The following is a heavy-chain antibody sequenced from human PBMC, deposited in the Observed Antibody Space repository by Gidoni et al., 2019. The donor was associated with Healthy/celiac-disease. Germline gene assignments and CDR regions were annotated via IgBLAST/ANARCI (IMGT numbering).Heavy chain of an antibody. CDR3: ARDISYLDGMDV. V-gene: IGHV3-21*01. CDR2: ISSSSSYI. J-gene: IGHJ6*02. Sequence: EVQLVESGGGLVKPGGSLRLSCAASGFTFSRYSMNWVRQAPGKGLEWVSSISSSSSYIYYADSVKGQFTISRDNAKNSLYLKMNSLRAEDTAVYYCARDISYLDGMDVWGQGTTVTVSS. D-gene: IGHD3-10*01. CDR1: GFTFSRYS.